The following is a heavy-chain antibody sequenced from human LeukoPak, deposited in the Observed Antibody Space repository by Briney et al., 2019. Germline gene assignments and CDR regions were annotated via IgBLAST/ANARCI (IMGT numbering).Heavy chain of an antibody. CDR1: GGSFSGYY. Sequence: SETLSLTCAVYGGSFSGYYWSWIRQPPGKGLEWIGEINHSGSTNYNPSLKSRVTISVDTSKNQFSLKLSSVTAADTAVYYCARDRRGRYFDWTDAFDIWGQGTMVTVSS. CDR3: ARDRRGRYFDWTDAFDI. V-gene: IGHV4-34*01. J-gene: IGHJ3*02. D-gene: IGHD3-9*01. CDR2: INHSGST.